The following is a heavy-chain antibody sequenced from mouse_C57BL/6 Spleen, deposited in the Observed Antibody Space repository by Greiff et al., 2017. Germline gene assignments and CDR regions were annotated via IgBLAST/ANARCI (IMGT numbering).Heavy chain of an antibody. Sequence: QVQLQQSGAELVRPGASVKLSCKASGYTFTDYYINWVKQRPGQGLEWIARIYPGSGNTYYNEKFKGKSTLTAEKSASTAYMQLSSLTSEESAVYVGARSDESRQHRPGWFAYWGQGTLVTVSA. CDR2: IYPGSGNT. CDR1: GYTFTDYY. CDR3: ARSDESRQHRPGWFAY. J-gene: IGHJ3*01. D-gene: IGHD3-2*02. V-gene: IGHV1-76*01.